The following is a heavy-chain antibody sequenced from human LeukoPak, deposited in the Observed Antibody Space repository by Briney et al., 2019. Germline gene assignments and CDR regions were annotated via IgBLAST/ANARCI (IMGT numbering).Heavy chain of an antibody. D-gene: IGHD2-2*02. CDR3: GRGFSIVPAGIPDY. J-gene: IGHJ4*02. CDR2: INTDGGST. Sequence: PGGSLRFSCAASGFTFGSYWMHWVRQAPGKGLVWVSRINTDGGSTTYADSVKGRFTISRDNAKNTLYLQMNSLRAEDTAVYYCGRGFSIVPAGIPDYWGLGTLVTVSS. CDR1: GFTFGSYW. V-gene: IGHV3-74*01.